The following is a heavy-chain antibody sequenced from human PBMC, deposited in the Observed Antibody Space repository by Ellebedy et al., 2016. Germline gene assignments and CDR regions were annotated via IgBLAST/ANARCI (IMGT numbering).Heavy chain of an antibody. D-gene: IGHD3-22*01. J-gene: IGHJ5*02. CDR3: ARGAHYYDSSGSKNWFDP. CDR2: ISSSSSTI. CDR1: GFTFSSYA. Sequence: GESLKISCAASGFTFSSYAMSWVRQAPGKGLEWVLYISSSSSTIYYADSVKGRFTISRDNAKNSLYLQMNSLRAEDTAVYYCARGAHYYDSSGSKNWFDPWGQGTLVTVSS. V-gene: IGHV3-48*04.